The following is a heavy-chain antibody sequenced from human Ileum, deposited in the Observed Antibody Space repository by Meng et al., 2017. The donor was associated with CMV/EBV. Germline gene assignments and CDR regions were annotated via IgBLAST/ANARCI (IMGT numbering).Heavy chain of an antibody. D-gene: IGHD2-2*01. CDR3: ARVVTGTVVVPAAPQYNWFDP. CDR1: GGTFSSYA. V-gene: IGHV1-69*05. CDR2: IIPIFGSA. Sequence: SVKVSCKASGGTFSSYAISWVRQAPGQGLEWMGRIIPIFGSANYAQKFQGRVTITTDESTSTAYMELSSLRSEDTAVYYCARVVTGTVVVPAAPQYNWFDPWGQGTLVTVSS. J-gene: IGHJ5*02.